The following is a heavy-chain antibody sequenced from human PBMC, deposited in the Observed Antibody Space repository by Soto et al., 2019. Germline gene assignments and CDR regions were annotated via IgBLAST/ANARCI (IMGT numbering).Heavy chain of an antibody. CDR3: ARVLPPADP. CDR1: GYTFTSYG. J-gene: IGHJ5*02. Sequence: QVQLVQSGAEVKKPGASVKVSCKASGYTFTSYGITWVRQAPGQGLEWMGWINAYNGNTNYAQKLQGRLTMTTDTTTSPAYLGLRSLRSDGTAVFYCARVLPPADPWGQGALATVSS. V-gene: IGHV1-18*01. CDR2: INAYNGNT.